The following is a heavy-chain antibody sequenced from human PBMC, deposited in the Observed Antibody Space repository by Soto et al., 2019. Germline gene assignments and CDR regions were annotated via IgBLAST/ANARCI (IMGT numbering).Heavy chain of an antibody. CDR3: ARDSGDTTLRQWGRSFHY. D-gene: IGHD1-1*01. V-gene: IGHV1-46*01. Sequence: QVQLVQSGAEVKKPGASVKVSCKASGFTFTNYYIHWVRQAPGQGLEWMGLINPSGGGTFYAQKFQSRVTVTRDTSTGTVYMELSNLRSEDTAVYFCARDSGDTTLRQWGRSFHYWGQGTLVTVSS. CDR2: INPSGGGT. CDR1: GFTFTNYY. J-gene: IGHJ4*02.